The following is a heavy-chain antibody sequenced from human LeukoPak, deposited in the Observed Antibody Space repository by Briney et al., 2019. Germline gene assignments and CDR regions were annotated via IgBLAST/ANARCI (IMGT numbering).Heavy chain of an antibody. CDR3: ASLNYYDSRDAFDI. D-gene: IGHD3-22*01. J-gene: IGHJ3*02. CDR1: GYTFTGYY. Sequence: ASVKVSCKASGYTFTGYYMYWVRQAPGQGLEWMGWINPNSGGTNYAQKFQGRVTMTRDTSISTAYMELSRLRSDDTAVYYCASLNYYDSRDAFDIWGQGTMVTVSS. V-gene: IGHV1-2*02. CDR2: INPNSGGT.